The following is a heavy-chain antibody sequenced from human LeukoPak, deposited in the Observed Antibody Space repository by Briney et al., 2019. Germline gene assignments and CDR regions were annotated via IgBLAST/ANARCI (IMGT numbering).Heavy chain of an antibody. CDR2: IYYSGTP. D-gene: IGHD3-10*01. Sequence: SETLSLTCTVSGGSISSSSYYWTWIRQPPGKGLEWIGYIYYSGTPNYNPSLKSRVTISVDTSKNQFTLKLSSVTAADTAVYYCARQASRGSGNYYDKWFDPWGQGTLVTVSS. V-gene: IGHV4-61*05. J-gene: IGHJ5*02. CDR3: ARQASRGSGNYYDKWFDP. CDR1: GGSISSSSYY.